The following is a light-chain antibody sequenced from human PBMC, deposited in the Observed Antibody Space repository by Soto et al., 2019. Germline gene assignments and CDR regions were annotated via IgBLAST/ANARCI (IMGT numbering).Light chain of an antibody. J-gene: IGKJ5*01. Sequence: EIVLTQSPASLSLSPGERATLSCRASHSVDSYLVWYQQKPGQAPRLLIFGASNRATGIPARFSGSGSGTDFTLTINSLEPDDFAVYYCQQRDSWPITFGQGTRLE. V-gene: IGKV3-11*01. CDR2: GAS. CDR1: HSVDSY. CDR3: QQRDSWPIT.